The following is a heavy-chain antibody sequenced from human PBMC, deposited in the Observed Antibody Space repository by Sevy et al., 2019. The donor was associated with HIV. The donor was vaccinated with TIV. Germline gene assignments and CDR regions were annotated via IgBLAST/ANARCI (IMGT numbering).Heavy chain of an antibody. CDR3: ARAKAFSSSYRYDY. CDR1: GYTFTGYY. V-gene: IGHV1-2*06. D-gene: IGHD6-13*01. Sequence: ASVKVSCKASGYTFTGYYMHWVRQAPGQGLEWMGRINPNSGGTNYPQKFQGRVTMTRDTSISTAYMELSRLRSDDTTVYYCARAKAFSSSYRYDYWGQGTLVTVSS. CDR2: INPNSGGT. J-gene: IGHJ4*02.